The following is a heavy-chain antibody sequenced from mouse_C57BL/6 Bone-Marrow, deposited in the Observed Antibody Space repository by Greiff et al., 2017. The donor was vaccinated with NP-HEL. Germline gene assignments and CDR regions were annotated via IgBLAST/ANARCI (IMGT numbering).Heavy chain of an antibody. V-gene: IGHV14-4*01. Sequence: EVKLVESGAELVRPGASVKLSCTASGFNIKDDYMHWVKQRPEQGLEWIGWIDPENGDTEYASKFQGKATITADTSSNTAYLQLSSLTSEDTAVYYCTTWGSLWYFDYWGQGTTLTVSS. CDR2: IDPENGDT. D-gene: IGHD6-2*01. J-gene: IGHJ2*01. CDR3: TTWGSLWYFDY. CDR1: GFNIKDDY.